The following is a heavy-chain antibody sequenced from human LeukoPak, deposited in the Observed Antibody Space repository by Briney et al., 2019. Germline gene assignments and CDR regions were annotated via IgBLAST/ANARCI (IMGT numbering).Heavy chain of an antibody. Sequence: ASVKVSCKASGYTFTSYGISWVRQAPGQGLEWMGWISAYNGNTNYAQKLQGRVTMTTDTSTSTAYMELSSLRSEDTAVYYCAKNSEFEVPAAIGGWFDPWGQGTLVTVSS. CDR2: ISAYNGNT. J-gene: IGHJ5*02. CDR1: GYTFTSYG. CDR3: AKNSEFEVPAAIGGWFDP. V-gene: IGHV1-18*01. D-gene: IGHD2-2*02.